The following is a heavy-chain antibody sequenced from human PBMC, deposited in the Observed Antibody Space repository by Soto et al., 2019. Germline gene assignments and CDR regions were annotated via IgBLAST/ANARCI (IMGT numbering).Heavy chain of an antibody. CDR3: ARLVSVARVRGVISGPMDV. Sequence: QVQLVQSGAEVKKPGSSVKVSCKASGGTFSSYTISWVRQAPGQGLEWMGVIIPPVGIPNYAHNFQGRVTITADKSPNTTSLDLSSLRSEDTAVYYCARLVSVARVRGVISGPMDVWGHGTTFTVSS. J-gene: IGHJ6*02. CDR2: IIPPVGIP. V-gene: IGHV1-69*17. D-gene: IGHD3-10*01. CDR1: GGTFSSYT.